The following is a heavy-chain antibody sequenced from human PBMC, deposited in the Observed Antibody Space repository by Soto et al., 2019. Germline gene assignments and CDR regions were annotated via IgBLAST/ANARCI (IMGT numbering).Heavy chain of an antibody. Sequence: EVQLVESGGGLVQPGVSLRLSCAASGFTFSTYSMNWVRQAPGQGLEWISYITKSSRTIYYADSVKGRFTISRDNAKNSLYLQMNSLRAEDTAVYYCTRYHGYGYGMDVW. J-gene: IGHJ6*01. CDR3: TRYHGYGYGMDV. D-gene: IGHD4-17*01. V-gene: IGHV3-48*01. CDR2: ITKSSRTI. CDR1: GFTFSTYS.